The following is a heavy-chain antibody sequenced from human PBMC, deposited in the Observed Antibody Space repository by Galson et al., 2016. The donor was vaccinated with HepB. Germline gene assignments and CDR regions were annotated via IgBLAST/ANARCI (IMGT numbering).Heavy chain of an antibody. D-gene: IGHD2-15*01. CDR2: INSDGSRT. J-gene: IGHJ6*02. CDR3: VREVEDIVMVVVASVDYGMDV. CDR1: GFSFSNSG. Sequence: SLRLSCAASGFSFSNSGMSWVRQTPGKGLVWVSRINSDGSRTSYADSVKGRFTISRDNARNTLYLQMTSLRAEDTAVYYCVREVEDIVMVVVASVDYGMDVWGQGTLVTVSS. V-gene: IGHV3-74*01.